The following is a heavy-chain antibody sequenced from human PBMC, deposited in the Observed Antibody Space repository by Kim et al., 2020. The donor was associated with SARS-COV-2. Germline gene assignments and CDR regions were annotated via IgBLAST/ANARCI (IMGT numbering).Heavy chain of an antibody. CDR3: ARGLRVVNYYYYYGMDV. Sequence: SETLSLTCAVYGGSFSGYYWSWIRQPPGKGLEWIGEINHSGSTNYNPSLKSRVTISVDTSKNQFSLKLSSVTAADTAVYYCARGLRVVNYYYYYGMDVWGQGTTVTVSS. J-gene: IGHJ6*02. D-gene: IGHD3-16*02. CDR2: INHSGST. CDR1: GGSFSGYY. V-gene: IGHV4-34*01.